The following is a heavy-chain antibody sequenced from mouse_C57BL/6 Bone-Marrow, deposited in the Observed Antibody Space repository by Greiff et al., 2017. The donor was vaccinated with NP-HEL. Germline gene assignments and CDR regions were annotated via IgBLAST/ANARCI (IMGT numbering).Heavy chain of an antibody. CDR3: ARLEDGYYVPAWFAY. CDR1: GYTFTSYG. CDR2: IYPRSGNT. J-gene: IGHJ3*01. V-gene: IGHV1-81*01. Sequence: VQLQESGAELARPGASVKLSCKASGYTFTSYGISWVKQRTGQGLEWIGEIYPRSGNTYYNEKFKGKATLTADKSSRTAYMELRSLTSEDSAVYFCARLEDGYYVPAWFAYWGQGTLVTVSA. D-gene: IGHD2-3*01.